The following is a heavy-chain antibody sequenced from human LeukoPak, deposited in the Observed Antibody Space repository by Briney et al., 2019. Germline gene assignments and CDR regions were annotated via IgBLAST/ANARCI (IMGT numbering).Heavy chain of an antibody. CDR1: GYTFSRYW. V-gene: IGHV3-74*01. CDR2: INEDGSTT. D-gene: IGHD3-16*01. J-gene: IGHJ4*02. CDR3: TRDTFGGDDF. Sequence: PGGSLTLSCVGSGYTFSRYWMHWVRQAPGKGLVWVSRINEDGSTTDYADSVKGRFTISTDNAKNTLSLQMNSLRAEDTAVYYCTRDTFGGDDFWGQGTLVTVSS.